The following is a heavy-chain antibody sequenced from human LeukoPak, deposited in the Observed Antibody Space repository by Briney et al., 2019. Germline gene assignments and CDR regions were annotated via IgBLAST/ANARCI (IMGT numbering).Heavy chain of an antibody. D-gene: IGHD3-3*01. CDR1: GYTFTSYA. CDR2: INTNTGNP. J-gene: IGHJ4*02. Sequence: ASVKVSCKASGYTFTSYAMNWVRQAPGQGLEWVGWINTNTGNPTYAQGFTGRFVFSLDTSVSTAYLQISSLKAEDTAVYYCARDGGVLGVVIWCGLDYWGQGTLVTVSS. CDR3: ARDGGVLGVVIWCGLDY. V-gene: IGHV7-4-1*02.